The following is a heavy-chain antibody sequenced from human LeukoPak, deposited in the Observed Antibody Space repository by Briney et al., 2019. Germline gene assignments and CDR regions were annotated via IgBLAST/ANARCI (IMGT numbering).Heavy chain of an antibody. J-gene: IGHJ5*02. D-gene: IGHD6-19*01. Sequence: PSETLSLTCTVSGYSISSGYYWGWIRQPPGKGLEWIGSIYHSGSTYYNPSLKSRVTISVDTSKNQFSLKLSSVTAADTAVYYCAREGIAVARGWFDPWGQGTLVTVSS. CDR1: GYSISSGYY. CDR2: IYHSGST. V-gene: IGHV4-38-2*02. CDR3: AREGIAVARGWFDP.